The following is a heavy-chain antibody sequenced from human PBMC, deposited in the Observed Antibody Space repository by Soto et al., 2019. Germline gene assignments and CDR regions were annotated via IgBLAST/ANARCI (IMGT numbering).Heavy chain of an antibody. CDR2: INHSGGT. V-gene: IGHV4-34*01. CDR1: GGSFSGYY. CDR3: ARVPGP. Sequence: PSETLSLTCAVYGGSFSGYYWSWIRQPPGKGLEWIGEINHSGGTNYNPSLKSRITISVDTSKNQFSLKLTSVTAADTAVYYCARVPGPWGQGTTVTVSS. J-gene: IGHJ6*02.